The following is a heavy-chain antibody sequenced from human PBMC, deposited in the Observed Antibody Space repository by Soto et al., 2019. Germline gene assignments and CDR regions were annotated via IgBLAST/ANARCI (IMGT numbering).Heavy chain of an antibody. V-gene: IGHV3-30*18. CDR1: GFTFSSYG. CDR2: ISYDGSNK. D-gene: IGHD3-16*02. Sequence: GGSLRLSCTASGFTFSSYGMHWVRQAPGKGLEWVAVISYDGSNKYYADSVKGRFTISRDNSKNTLYLQMNSLRAEDTAVYYCAKIRGDDYDYVWGSYRSNTIDYWGQGTLVTVSS. CDR3: AKIRGDDYDYVWGSYRSNTIDY. J-gene: IGHJ4*02.